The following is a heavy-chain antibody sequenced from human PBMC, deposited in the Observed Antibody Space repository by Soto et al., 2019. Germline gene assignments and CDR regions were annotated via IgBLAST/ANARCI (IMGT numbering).Heavy chain of an antibody. D-gene: IGHD5-12*01. CDR2: IFSSGST. V-gene: IGHV4-4*07. CDR1: GGSINTFY. CDR3: AREGSYSAYNFAHGIQLWSFDF. Sequence: RSLTCTVSGGSINTFYWSWVRQPTGKGLEWIGRIFSSGSTSFNPSLESRVAMSVDTSKNHFSLNLSSVTAADMAVYYCAREGSYSAYNFAHGIQLWSFDFWGQGALVTVSS. J-gene: IGHJ4*02.